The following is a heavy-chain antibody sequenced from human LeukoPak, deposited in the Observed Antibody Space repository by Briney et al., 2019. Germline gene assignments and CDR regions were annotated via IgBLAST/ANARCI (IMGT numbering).Heavy chain of an antibody. CDR2: ISFDGSKK. D-gene: IGHD2-21*02. Sequence: GGSLRLSCAASGLIFSNYAIHWVRQTPGKGLECVAVISFDGSKKYYADFAEGRFTISRDDSKNTAYLQMNGLRVEDTAVLYCVKRGGGDHGLDVWGQGTTVTVSS. J-gene: IGHJ6*02. CDR1: GLIFSNYA. V-gene: IGHV3-30*18. CDR3: VKRGGGDHGLDV.